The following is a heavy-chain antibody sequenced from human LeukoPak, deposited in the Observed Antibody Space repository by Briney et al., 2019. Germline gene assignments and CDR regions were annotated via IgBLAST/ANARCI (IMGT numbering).Heavy chain of an antibody. CDR1: GFNVSSNY. D-gene: IGHD4-17*01. V-gene: IGHV3-66*01. J-gene: IGHJ4*02. CDR3: ARGEDYGDYFDY. Sequence: GGSLRLSCAASGFNVSSNYMSWVRQAPGKGLEWVSVIYSGGSTYYADSVKGRFIISRDNSKNTLHIQMNSLRAEDTAVYYCARGEDYGDYFDYWGQGTLVTVSS. CDR2: IYSGGST.